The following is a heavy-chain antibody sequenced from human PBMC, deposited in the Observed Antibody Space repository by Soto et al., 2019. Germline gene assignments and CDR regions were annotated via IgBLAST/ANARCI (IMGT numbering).Heavy chain of an antibody. CDR3: ALSPQRYYDSSGYSYNWLDP. Sequence: PGGSLRLSCAASGFTFSSYAMSWVRQAPGKGLEWVSAISGSGGSTYYADSVKGRFTISRDNSKNTLYLQMNSLRAEDTAVYYCALSPQRYYDSSGYSYNWLDPWGQGTLVTVSS. CDR1: GFTFSSYA. J-gene: IGHJ5*02. V-gene: IGHV3-23*01. D-gene: IGHD3-22*01. CDR2: ISGSGGST.